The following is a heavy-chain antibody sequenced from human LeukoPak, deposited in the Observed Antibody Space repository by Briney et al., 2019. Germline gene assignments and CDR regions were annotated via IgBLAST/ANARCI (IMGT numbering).Heavy chain of an antibody. V-gene: IGHV3-11*01. J-gene: IGHJ2*01. Sequence: PGGSLRLSCAASGFTFSDYYMSWIRQAPGKGLEWVSYISSSGSTIYYADSVKGRFTISRDNAKNSLYLQMNSLRAEDTAVYYCAKSSLGEGFSSSWYTGYFDLWGRGTLVTVSS. CDR3: AKSSLGEGFSSSWYTGYFDL. D-gene: IGHD6-13*01. CDR1: GFTFSDYY. CDR2: ISSSGSTI.